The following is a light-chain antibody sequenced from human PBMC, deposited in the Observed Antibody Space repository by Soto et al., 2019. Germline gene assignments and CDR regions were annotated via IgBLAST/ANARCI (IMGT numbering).Light chain of an antibody. V-gene: IGLV1-40*01. CDR1: SSKIGAGYD. CDR3: QSYDSSLSGSRV. CDR2: DNN. J-gene: IGLJ2*01. Sequence: QAVVTQPPSVSGAPGQRVTISCTGSSSKIGAGYDVHWYQQLPGTAPKLLIYDNNNRPSGVPDRFSGSKSDTSASLAITGLQAEDEADYCCQSYDSSLSGSRVFGGGTKVTVL.